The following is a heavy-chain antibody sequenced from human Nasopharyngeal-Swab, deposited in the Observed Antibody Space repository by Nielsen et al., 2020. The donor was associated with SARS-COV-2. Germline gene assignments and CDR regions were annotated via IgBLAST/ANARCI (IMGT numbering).Heavy chain of an antibody. CDR1: GGSIENYH. V-gene: IGHV4-4*07. CDR2: IYGSGAT. J-gene: IGHJ6*02. CDR3: ARDPFRIFGVAYGLDV. Sequence: SATLSLTCTVSGGSIENYHWTRIRQSAGEGLEWMGHIYGSGATNYNPSLKSRIFMSVDPSKNQFSLTLRSVTAADTAAYYCARDPFRIFGVAYGLDVWGQGTTVTVSS. D-gene: IGHD3-3*02.